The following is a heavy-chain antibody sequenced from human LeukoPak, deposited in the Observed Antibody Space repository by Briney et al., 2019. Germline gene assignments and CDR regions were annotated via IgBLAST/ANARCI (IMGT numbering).Heavy chain of an antibody. CDR2: VNPNSGGT. Sequence: ASVKVSCKTSGYTFSVYYVHWLRQAPGQGLEWMGRVNPNSGGTNYAQNFQGRVTMTRDTSITTAHMELSGLRSDDTALYYCAREDGDGTGAFDIWGQGTLVTVSS. CDR1: GYTFSVYY. J-gene: IGHJ3*02. D-gene: IGHD2-21*01. CDR3: AREDGDGTGAFDI. V-gene: IGHV1-2*06.